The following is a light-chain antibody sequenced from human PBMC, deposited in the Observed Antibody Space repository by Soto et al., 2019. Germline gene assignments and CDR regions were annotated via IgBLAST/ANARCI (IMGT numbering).Light chain of an antibody. CDR2: GAF. Sequence: IMLTQSPGTLSLSPGERATFSCRASQSVSSNYLAWYQQKPGQAPRLLIYGAFKRATGIPDRFSGSGSGTDFTLTISRMEPEDFAVYYCQQYGSFPLTFGGGTKVDI. CDR3: QQYGSFPLT. J-gene: IGKJ4*01. CDR1: QSVSSNY. V-gene: IGKV3-20*01.